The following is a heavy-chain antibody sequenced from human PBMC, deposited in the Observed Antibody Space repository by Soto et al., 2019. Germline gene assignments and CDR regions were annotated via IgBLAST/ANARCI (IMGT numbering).Heavy chain of an antibody. Sequence: QVQLVQSGAEVKEPGASVKVSCKASGYTLTSYHMHWVRQAPGQGLEWMGVIDPSGASISDAQKCQGRATVTRDTSTSTVYMERSSLRSEDTALYYCARGPPGGWNARHFALDVWGQGTTVTGSS. D-gene: IGHD1-1*01. V-gene: IGHV1-46*01. CDR3: ARGPPGGWNARHFALDV. J-gene: IGHJ6*02. CDR1: GYTLTSYH. CDR2: IDPSGASI.